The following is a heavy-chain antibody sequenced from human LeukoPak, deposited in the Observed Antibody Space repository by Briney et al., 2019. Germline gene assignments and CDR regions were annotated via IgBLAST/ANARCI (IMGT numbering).Heavy chain of an antibody. CDR3: AKMGIAAAGRRSSYYFDY. D-gene: IGHD6-13*01. CDR1: GFTFSAYW. Sequence: GGSLRLSCAASGFTFSAYWMHWVRQAPGKGLVWVSRINSDGFSITYADSVKGRFTISRDNAKNTLYLQMNSLRAEDTALYYCAKMGIAAAGRRSSYYFDYWGQGTLVTVSS. V-gene: IGHV3-74*01. CDR2: INSDGFSI. J-gene: IGHJ4*02.